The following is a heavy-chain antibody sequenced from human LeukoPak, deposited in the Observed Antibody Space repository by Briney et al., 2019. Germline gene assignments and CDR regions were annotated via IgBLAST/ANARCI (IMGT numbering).Heavy chain of an antibody. J-gene: IGHJ5*02. CDR1: GYTFTNYE. CDR3: AKAAIMAPMNADWFDP. D-gene: IGHD5-12*01. V-gene: IGHV1-8*01. CDR2: MNPKSSNT. Sequence: GASVKVSCKASGYTFTNYEINWVRQATGQGLEWMGWMNPKSSNTAYAQKFQGRVSMTWDTSIGTAYLELSSLTSDDTAVYYCAKAAIMAPMNADWFDPWGQGTLVTVSS.